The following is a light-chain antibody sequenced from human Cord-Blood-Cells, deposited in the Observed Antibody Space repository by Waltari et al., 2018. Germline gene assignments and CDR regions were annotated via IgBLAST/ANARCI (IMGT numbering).Light chain of an antibody. Sequence: DIVMTQPPDSLALSLAERDTINCKSSQSVLYSSNNKNYLAWYQQKPGQPPELLIYLASTRESGVSDRFCGSESGTDFTLTSSSLQAGDVAVYYCQQYYSTPLTFGGGTKVEIK. V-gene: IGKV4-1*01. CDR3: QQYYSTPLT. CDR1: QSVLYSSNNKNY. CDR2: LAS. J-gene: IGKJ4*01.